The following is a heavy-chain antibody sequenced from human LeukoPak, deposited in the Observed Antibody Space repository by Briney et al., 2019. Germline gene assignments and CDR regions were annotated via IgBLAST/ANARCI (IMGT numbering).Heavy chain of an antibody. CDR1: GFTFSSYG. CDR2: IWFDGSTK. Sequence: GGSLRLSCAASGFTFSSYGMHWVRQAPGKGLEWVAVIWFDGSTKYYGDSVKGRFTISRDNSKNTLYLQMNSLRAEDTAVYYCARASPDYYGMDVWGQGTTVTVSS. V-gene: IGHV3-33*01. J-gene: IGHJ6*02. CDR3: ARASPDYYGMDV.